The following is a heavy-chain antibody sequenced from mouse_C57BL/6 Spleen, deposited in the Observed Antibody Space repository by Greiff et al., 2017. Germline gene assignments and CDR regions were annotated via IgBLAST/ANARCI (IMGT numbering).Heavy chain of an antibody. J-gene: IGHJ1*01. CDR1: GFTFSDYY. CDR2: INYDGSST. CDR3: ARDSDWDEGYWYFDG. Sequence: DVKLVESEGGLVQPGSSMKLSCTASGFTFSDYYMAWVRQVPEKGLEWVANINYDGSSTYYLDSLKSRFIISKDNAKNSLYLQMSSRKSEDTATYYCARDSDWDEGYWYFDGWGSGTTVTVSS. D-gene: IGHD4-1*01. V-gene: IGHV5-16*01.